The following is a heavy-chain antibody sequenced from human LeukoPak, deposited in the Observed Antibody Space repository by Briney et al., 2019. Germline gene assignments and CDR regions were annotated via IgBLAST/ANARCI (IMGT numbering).Heavy chain of an antibody. V-gene: IGHV3-21*01. CDR2: ISSSSSYI. D-gene: IGHD1-26*01. CDR3: ARSGIVGAISAFDI. J-gene: IGHJ3*02. CDR1: GFTFSSYS. Sequence: PGGSLRLSCAASGFTFSSYSMNWVRQAPGKGLEWVSSISSSSSYIYYADSAKGRFTISRDNAKNSLYLQMNSLRAEDTAVYYCARSGIVGAISAFDIWGQGTMVTVSS.